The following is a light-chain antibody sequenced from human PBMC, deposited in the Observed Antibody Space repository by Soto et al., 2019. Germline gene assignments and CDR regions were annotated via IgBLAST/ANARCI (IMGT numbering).Light chain of an antibody. J-gene: IGKJ4*01. Sequence: EIVLTQSPGTLSLSPGETVTLSCRASQSVPQHYLAWYQQKAVQAPRLLIHGVSTRATGIPDRFSGSGSGTDFTLTISRLEPEDFAVYFCQQYAVPPLTFGGGTKVEIK. CDR3: QQYAVPPLT. CDR1: QSVPQHY. V-gene: IGKV3-20*01. CDR2: GVS.